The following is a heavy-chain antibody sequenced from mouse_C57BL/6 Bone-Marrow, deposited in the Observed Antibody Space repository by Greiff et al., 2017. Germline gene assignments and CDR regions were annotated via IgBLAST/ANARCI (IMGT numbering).Heavy chain of an antibody. CDR3: ARSPYYYGSSFAY. D-gene: IGHD1-1*01. J-gene: IGHJ3*01. Sequence: QVQLLQPGAELVKPGASVKMSCKASGYTFTSYWITWVKQRPGQGLEWIGDIYPGSGSTNYNEKFKSKATLTVDTSSSTAYMQLSSLTSEDSAVYYCARSPYYYGSSFAYWGQGTLVTVSA. CDR1: GYTFTSYW. V-gene: IGHV1-55*01. CDR2: IYPGSGST.